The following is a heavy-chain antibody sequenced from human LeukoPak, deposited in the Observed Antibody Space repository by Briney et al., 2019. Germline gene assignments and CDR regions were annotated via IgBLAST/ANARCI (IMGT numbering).Heavy chain of an antibody. J-gene: IGHJ4*02. D-gene: IGHD1-1*01. CDR1: GGSISSGGYS. CDR2: IYHSGST. V-gene: IGHV4-30-2*01. CDR3: ARGLGQLDPYYFDY. Sequence: SQTLSLTCAVSGGSISSGGYSWSWIRQPPGKGLEWIGYIYHSGSTYYNPSLKSRVTISVDRSKNQFSLKLSSVTAADTAVYYCARGLGQLDPYYFDYWGQGTLVTVSS.